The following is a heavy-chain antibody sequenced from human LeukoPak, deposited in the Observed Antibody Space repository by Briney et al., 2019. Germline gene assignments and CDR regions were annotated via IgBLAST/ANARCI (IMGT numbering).Heavy chain of an antibody. D-gene: IGHD3-16*01. Sequence: GGSLRLSCAASGFTVSSNYMSWVRQAPGKGLEWVSVISGSGGSTYYADSVKGRFTISRDNSKNTLYLQMNSLRAEDTAVYYCAKDRMIDYFDYWGQGTLVTVSS. V-gene: IGHV3-23*01. CDR3: AKDRMIDYFDY. CDR1: GFTVSSNY. CDR2: ISGSGGST. J-gene: IGHJ4*02.